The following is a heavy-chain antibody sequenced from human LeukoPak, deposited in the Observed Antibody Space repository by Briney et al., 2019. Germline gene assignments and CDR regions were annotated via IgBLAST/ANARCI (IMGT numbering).Heavy chain of an antibody. J-gene: IGHJ3*02. Sequence: SQALSLTCTVSGGSISSGGYYWSWIRQPPGKGLEWIGYIYHSGSTYYNPSLKSRVTISVDRSKNQFSLKLSSVTAADTAVYYCASRDDAFDIWGQGTMVTVSS. V-gene: IGHV4-30-2*02. CDR1: GGSISSGGYY. CDR3: ASRDDAFDI. CDR2: IYHSGST.